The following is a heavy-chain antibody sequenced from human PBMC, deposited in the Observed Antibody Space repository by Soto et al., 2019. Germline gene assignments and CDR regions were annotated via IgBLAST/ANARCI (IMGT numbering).Heavy chain of an antibody. CDR3: AREGAVYDIREDALDI. Sequence: QVHLQESGPGLVKPSETLSLTCTVSGGSVSSGSYYWSWVRLPPGKGLEWIGYIYYTGSTNYNPSLKSRVTISIDKSKNQFSLKLSAVTAADTAVYYCAREGAVYDIREDALDIWGQGTMVTVSS. J-gene: IGHJ3*02. D-gene: IGHD3-9*01. V-gene: IGHV4-61*01. CDR1: GGSVSSGSYY. CDR2: IYYTGST.